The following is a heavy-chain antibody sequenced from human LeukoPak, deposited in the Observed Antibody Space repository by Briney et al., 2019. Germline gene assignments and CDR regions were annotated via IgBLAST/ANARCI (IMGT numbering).Heavy chain of an antibody. CDR2: INPNSGGT. J-gene: IGHJ4*02. D-gene: IGHD3-3*01. CDR1: GYTFTGYY. V-gene: IGHV1-2*02. Sequence: ASVKVSCKASGYTFTGYYMHWVRQAPGQGHEWMGWINPNSGGTNYAQKFQGRVTMTRDTSISTAYMELGRLRSDDTAVYYCARGWYYDFWSGYYIFDYWGQGTLVTVSS. CDR3: ARGWYYDFWSGYYIFDY.